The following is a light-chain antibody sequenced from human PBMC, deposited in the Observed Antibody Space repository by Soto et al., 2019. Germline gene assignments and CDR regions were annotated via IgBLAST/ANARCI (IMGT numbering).Light chain of an antibody. V-gene: IGKV3-15*01. CDR1: QSVSSN. CDR3: QQYDNWPPWT. CDR2: GAS. J-gene: IGKJ1*01. Sequence: EIVMTQSPATLSVSPGERATLSCRASQSVSSNLAWYQQKPGQAHRLLIYGASARATGIPDRFSGGGSGTEFVLTISSLQSEDSAVYYCQQYDNWPPWTFGQGTKVDIK.